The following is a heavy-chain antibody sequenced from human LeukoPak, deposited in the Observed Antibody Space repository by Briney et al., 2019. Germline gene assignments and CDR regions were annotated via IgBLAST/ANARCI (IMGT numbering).Heavy chain of an antibody. V-gene: IGHV4-59*11. CDR1: GGSISSHY. J-gene: IGHJ4*02. D-gene: IGHD6-19*01. Sequence: SETLSLTCTVSGGSISSHYWSWIRQPPGKGLEWIGYIYYSGSTNYNPSLKSRVTISVDTSKNQFSLKLSSVTAADTAVYYCARDGYSSGWRPFDYWGQGTLVTVSS. CDR3: ARDGYSSGWRPFDY. CDR2: IYYSGST.